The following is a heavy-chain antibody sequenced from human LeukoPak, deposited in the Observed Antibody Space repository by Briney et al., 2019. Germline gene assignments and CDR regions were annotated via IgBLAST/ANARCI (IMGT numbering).Heavy chain of an antibody. CDR1: GFTFSNNW. CDR3: ARAASTGTVDY. D-gene: IGHD6-13*01. CDR2: VKKDASEK. Sequence: PGGSLRLSCAASGFTFSNNWMTWVRQAPGKGLEWVASVKKDASEKYYVDSVKGRFTIPRDNAKDSLYLQMNSLRAEDTAVYYCARAASTGTVDYWGQGTLVTVSS. V-gene: IGHV3-7*01. J-gene: IGHJ4*02.